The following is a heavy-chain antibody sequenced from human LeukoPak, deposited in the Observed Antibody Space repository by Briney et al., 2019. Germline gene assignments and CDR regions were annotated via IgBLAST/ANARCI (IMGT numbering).Heavy chain of an antibody. V-gene: IGHV1-46*01. J-gene: IGHJ4*02. CDR2: INPSGGNT. D-gene: IGHD4-17*01. CDR1: GYTFPSHY. Sequence: GGSIKGSCKGSGYTFPSHYIHLVRQAPGQGLEWMGVINPSGGNTNSAQKFQGRVTMTRDTSTRTVYMELSSLRSEDTAVYYCTREGAYGAHGFDYWGQGTLITVSS. CDR3: TREGAYGAHGFDY.